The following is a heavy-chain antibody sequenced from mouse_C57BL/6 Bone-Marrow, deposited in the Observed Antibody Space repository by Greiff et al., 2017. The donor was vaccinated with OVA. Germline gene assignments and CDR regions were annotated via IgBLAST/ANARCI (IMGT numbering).Heavy chain of an antibody. V-gene: IGHV1-82*01. D-gene: IGHD2-5*01. CDR3: STYYSNYFVAY. CDR1: GYAFSSSW. Sequence: VQLQESGPELVKPGASVKISCKASGYAFSSSWMNWVKQRPGKGLEWIGRIYPGDGDTHYNGKFKGKATLTADKSSSTAYMQRSSRTSEDSAVYFCSTYYSNYFVAYWGPVTLVTVSA. CDR2: IYPGDGDT. J-gene: IGHJ3*01.